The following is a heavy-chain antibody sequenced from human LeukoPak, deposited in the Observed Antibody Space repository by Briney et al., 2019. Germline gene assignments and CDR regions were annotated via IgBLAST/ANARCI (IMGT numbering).Heavy chain of an antibody. D-gene: IGHD4-17*01. CDR1: GFTFRAYA. CDR3: AKGDYGDYDEPHYYFYYMEV. CDR2: IRFDGTKR. V-gene: IGHV3-30*02. Sequence: PGGSLRLSCAASGFTFRAYAMHWVRQAPGKGLEWVAFIRFDGTKRYYGNSVRGRFTISRDTTKNMMYLQMNSLRAEDTAVYYCAKGDYGDYDEPHYYFYYMEVWGKGTTVTVSS. J-gene: IGHJ6*03.